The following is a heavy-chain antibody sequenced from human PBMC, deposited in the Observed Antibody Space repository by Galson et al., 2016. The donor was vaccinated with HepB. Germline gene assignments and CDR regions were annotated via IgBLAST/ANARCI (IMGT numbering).Heavy chain of an antibody. V-gene: IGHV3-21*01. D-gene: IGHD3-3*01. CDR2: ISGSRTYI. J-gene: IGHJ3*02. CDR3: ARDVRSLWSAYSAQDAFDI. Sequence: KGLEWVSSISGSRTYIYYADSVKGRFIISRDNAENSLYLHMNSLRAEDTAVYYCARDVRSLWSAYSAQDAFDIWGQGTKVTVSS.